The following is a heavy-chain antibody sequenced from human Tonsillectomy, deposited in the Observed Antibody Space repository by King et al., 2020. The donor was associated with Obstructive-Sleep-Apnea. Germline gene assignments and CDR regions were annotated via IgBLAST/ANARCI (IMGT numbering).Heavy chain of an antibody. CDR1: GFTFDDYG. CDR3: ARVDYDILTDLGGMQIDS. Sequence: VQLVESGGGVVRPGGSLRLSCAASGFTFDDYGMSWVRQAPGKGLEWVSGINWNGGSTGYADSVKGRFTISRDNAKNSLYLQMNSLRAEDTALYHCARVDYDILTDLGGMQIDSWGQGTLVTVSS. D-gene: IGHD3-9*01. V-gene: IGHV3-20*01. CDR2: INWNGGST. J-gene: IGHJ4*02.